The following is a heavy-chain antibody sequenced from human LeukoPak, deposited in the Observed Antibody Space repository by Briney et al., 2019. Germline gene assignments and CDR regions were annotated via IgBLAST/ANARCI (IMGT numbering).Heavy chain of an antibody. CDR1: GFTFSSYW. J-gene: IGHJ6*03. CDR2: IKQDGSEK. Sequence: PGGSLRLSCAASGFTFSSYWMSWVRQAPGKGLEWVANIKQDGSEKYYVDSVKGRFTISRDNAKNSLYLQMNSLRAEDTAVYYCARSDYYGSGSYEYYYYYMDVWGKGTTVTVSS. D-gene: IGHD3-10*01. CDR3: ARSDYYGSGSYEYYYYYMDV. V-gene: IGHV3-7*01.